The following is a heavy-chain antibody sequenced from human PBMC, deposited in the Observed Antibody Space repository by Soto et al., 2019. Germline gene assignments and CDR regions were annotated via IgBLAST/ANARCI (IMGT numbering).Heavy chain of an antibody. D-gene: IGHD2-8*01. Sequence: QVQLQESDPGLVKPSGTLSLTCAVSSGSISSSNWWSWVRQPPGKGLEWIGEIYHSGSTNYNPSLKSRVTISVDKSKNQFSLKLSSVTAADTAVYYCARLGVPYCTNGVCYHWFDPWGQGTLVTVSS. CDR1: SGSISSSNW. CDR2: IYHSGST. CDR3: ARLGVPYCTNGVCYHWFDP. J-gene: IGHJ5*02. V-gene: IGHV4-4*02.